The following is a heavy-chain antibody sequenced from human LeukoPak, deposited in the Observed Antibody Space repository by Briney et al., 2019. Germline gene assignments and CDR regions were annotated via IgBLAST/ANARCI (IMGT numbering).Heavy chain of an antibody. CDR3: AKPGGITFGGVIVTFDY. Sequence: PGGSLRLSCAASGFTFSSYAMNWFRQAPGKGLEWVSGINDGGGSTFYADSVKGRFTISRDNSKNTLFLQMNSLRAEDTAVYYCAKPGGITFGGVIVTFDYWGQGTLVTVSS. CDR1: GFTFSSYA. J-gene: IGHJ4*02. CDR2: INDGGGST. D-gene: IGHD3-16*02. V-gene: IGHV3-23*01.